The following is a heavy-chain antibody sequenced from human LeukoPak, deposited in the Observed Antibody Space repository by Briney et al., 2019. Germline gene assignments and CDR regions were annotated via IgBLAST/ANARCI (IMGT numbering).Heavy chain of an antibody. V-gene: IGHV3-48*01. J-gene: IGHJ5*02. CDR1: GFTFSSYS. CDR2: ISSSSSTI. Sequence: GGSLRLSCAASGFTFSSYSMNWVRQAPGKGLEWVSYISSSSSTIYYADSVKGRFTISRDNTKNSLYLQMNSLRAEDTAVYYCARALRYFDWLSTSPEYNWFDPWGQGTLVTVSS. CDR3: ARALRYFDWLSTSPEYNWFDP. D-gene: IGHD3-9*01.